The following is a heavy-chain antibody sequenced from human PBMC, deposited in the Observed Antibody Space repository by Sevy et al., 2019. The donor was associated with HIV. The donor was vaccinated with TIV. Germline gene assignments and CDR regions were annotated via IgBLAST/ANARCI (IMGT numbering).Heavy chain of an antibody. Sequence: ASVKVSCKASGYTFTDYYIHWVRQAPGQGLEWMGWINPKSGGTNYAQKFHGRVTMTRDTSISTAYMELSRLRFDDTAMYYCARVVEPAGIDPYYYGVDVWGPGATVTVSS. CDR1: GYTFTDYY. V-gene: IGHV1-2*02. D-gene: IGHD2-2*02. J-gene: IGHJ6*02. CDR2: INPKSGGT. CDR3: ARVVEPAGIDPYYYGVDV.